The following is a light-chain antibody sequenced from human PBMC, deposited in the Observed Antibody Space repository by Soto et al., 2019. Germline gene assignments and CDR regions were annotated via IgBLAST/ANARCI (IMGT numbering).Light chain of an antibody. V-gene: IGLV2-23*01. J-gene: IGLJ2*01. CDR3: CSYAGSSTLV. CDR1: SSDVGSYNL. CDR2: EGS. Sequence: QSALTQPASVSGSPGQSITISCTGTSSDVGSYNLVSWYQQHPGKAPKLMIYEGSKRPSGVSNNFSGSKSGNTASLTISGLQAEDEADYYCCSYAGSSTLVFGRGTKLTVL.